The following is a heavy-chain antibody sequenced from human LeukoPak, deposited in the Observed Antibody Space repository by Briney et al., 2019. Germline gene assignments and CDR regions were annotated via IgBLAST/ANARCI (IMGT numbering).Heavy chain of an antibody. CDR1: GFTFSSYA. J-gene: IGHJ4*02. CDR2: VSGSGSSS. V-gene: IGHV3-23*01. CDR3: AKDSDVSSSWFSLEYYFDY. Sequence: GGSLRLSCAASGFTFSSYAMSWVRQAPGKGLEWVSGVSGSGSSSYYADSVKGRFTISRDNSKNTLYLQMNSLRAEDTAVYYCAKDSDVSSSWFSLEYYFDYWGQGTLVTVSS. D-gene: IGHD6-13*01.